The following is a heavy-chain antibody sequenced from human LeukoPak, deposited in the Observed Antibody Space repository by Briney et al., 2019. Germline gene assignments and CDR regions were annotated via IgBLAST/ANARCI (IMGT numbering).Heavy chain of an antibody. V-gene: IGHV1-69*13. CDR3: ARDRGFTYATWFDP. Sequence: GASVKVSCKASGGTFSSYAISWVRQAPGQGLEWMGGIIPIFGTANYAQKFQGRVTITADESTSTAYMELSSLRSEDTAVYYCARDRGFTYATWFDPWGQGSLVTVSS. CDR1: GGTFSSYA. D-gene: IGHD2-2*01. CDR2: IIPIFGTA. J-gene: IGHJ5*02.